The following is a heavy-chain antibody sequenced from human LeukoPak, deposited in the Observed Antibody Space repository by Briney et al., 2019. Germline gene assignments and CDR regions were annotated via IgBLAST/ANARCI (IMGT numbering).Heavy chain of an antibody. V-gene: IGHV3-33*01. CDR2: IWYDGSNK. Sequence: GGSLRLSCAASGFTFRSHGMHWVRQAPGKGLEWVAFIWYDGSNKYYTDSVKGRFTISRDNSKNTLYLQMNSLRAEDTAVYYCAGGRFTAGTTRRDWFDPWGQGTLVTVSS. J-gene: IGHJ5*02. CDR3: AGGRFTAGTTRRDWFDP. D-gene: IGHD1-1*01. CDR1: GFTFRSHG.